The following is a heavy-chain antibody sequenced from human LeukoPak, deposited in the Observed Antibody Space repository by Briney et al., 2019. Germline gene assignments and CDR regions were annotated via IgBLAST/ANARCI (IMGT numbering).Heavy chain of an antibody. Sequence: ASVKVSCKASGGTFSSYAISWVRQAPGQGLEWMGWINPNSGGTNYAQKFQGRVTMTRDTSISTAYMELSRLRSDDTAVYYCARDIVLMVYAIYSWFDPWGQGTLVTVSS. J-gene: IGHJ5*02. CDR3: ARDIVLMVYAIYSWFDP. V-gene: IGHV1-2*02. CDR2: INPNSGGT. CDR1: GGTFSSYA. D-gene: IGHD2-8*01.